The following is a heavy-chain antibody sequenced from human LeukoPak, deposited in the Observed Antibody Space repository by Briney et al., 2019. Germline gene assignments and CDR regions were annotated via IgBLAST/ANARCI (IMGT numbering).Heavy chain of an antibody. J-gene: IGHJ4*02. CDR3: ALGSINYSDY. CDR2: ISGSGGPT. D-gene: IGHD2-21*01. Sequence: PGGSLRLSCAASGFTFSTSAMSWVRQAPGKGLEWVSSISGSGGPTYYADSVKGRFTISRDDSKNTLYLQMNSLRAEDTAVYYCALGSINYSDYWGQGTLVTFSS. CDR1: GFTFSTSA. V-gene: IGHV3-23*01.